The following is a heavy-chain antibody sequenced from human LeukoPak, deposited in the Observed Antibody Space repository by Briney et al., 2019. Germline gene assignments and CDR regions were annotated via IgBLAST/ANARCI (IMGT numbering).Heavy chain of an antibody. J-gene: IGHJ5*02. CDR2: ITGGHYAT. Sequence: GGSLRLSCAASGFSFSSFAMTWVRQAPGKGLECLSSITGGHYATYNTDSVKGRFTISRDDAKNTLHLQMNSLRAEDTAIYYCTKDPNGDYIGAFDLWGQGTLDTVSS. D-gene: IGHD4-17*01. V-gene: IGHV3-23*01. CDR1: GFSFSSFA. CDR3: TKDPNGDYIGAFDL.